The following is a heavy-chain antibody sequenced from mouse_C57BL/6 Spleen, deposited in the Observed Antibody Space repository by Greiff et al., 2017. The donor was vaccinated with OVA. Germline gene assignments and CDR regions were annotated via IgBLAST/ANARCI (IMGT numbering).Heavy chain of an antibody. Sequence: QVQLQQPGTELVKPGASVKLSCKASGYTFTSYWMHWVQQRPGQGLEWIGNINPSNGGTNYNEKFKSKATLTVDKSSSTAYMQLSSLASEDSAVYYCARSGQDYAMDYWGQGTSVTVSS. J-gene: IGHJ4*01. CDR1: GYTFTSYW. D-gene: IGHD3-1*01. V-gene: IGHV1-53*01. CDR3: ARSGQDYAMDY. CDR2: INPSNGGT.